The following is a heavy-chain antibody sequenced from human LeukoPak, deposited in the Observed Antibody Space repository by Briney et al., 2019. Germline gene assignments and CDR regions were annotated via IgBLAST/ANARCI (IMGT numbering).Heavy chain of an antibody. CDR3: ARTYSSGVFDI. CDR2: IYYSGST. V-gene: IGHV4-59*08. D-gene: IGHD5-18*01. CDR1: GGSISSYY. Sequence: PSETLSLTCTVSGGSISSYYWSWIRQPPGKGLEWIGYIYYSGSTNYNPSLKSRVTISVDTSKNQFSLKLSSVTAADTAVYYCARTYSSGVFDIWGQGTMLIVSS. J-gene: IGHJ3*02.